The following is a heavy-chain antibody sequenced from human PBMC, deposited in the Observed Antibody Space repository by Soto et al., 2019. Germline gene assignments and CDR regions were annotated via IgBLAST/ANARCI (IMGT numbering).Heavy chain of an antibody. CDR3: ARPYGSGIYYDAY. Sequence: QVQLVESGGGLVKPGGSLRLSCAASGFTFSDYYMRWIRQAPGKGLAWVSYISSSSSYTNYADSVKGRFTISRDNAKNSLYLQMNSLRAEDTAVYYCARPYGSGIYYDAYWGQGTLVTVSS. J-gene: IGHJ4*02. CDR2: ISSSSSYT. V-gene: IGHV3-11*05. CDR1: GFTFSDYY. D-gene: IGHD3-10*01.